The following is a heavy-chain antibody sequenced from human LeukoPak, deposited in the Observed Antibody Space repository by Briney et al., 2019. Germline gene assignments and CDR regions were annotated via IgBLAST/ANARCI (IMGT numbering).Heavy chain of an antibody. Sequence: KPSEKLSLNGSVSGGSSNNYWWSWIRQPPGKGLEWIGYIYYSGSTYYNPSLKSRVTISVDTSNNQFSLTLTSVTAADTAVFYCARVDIRSGGNYGMDVWGQGTTVTVSS. D-gene: IGHD2-15*01. J-gene: IGHJ6*02. CDR1: GGSSNNYW. CDR2: IYYSGST. CDR3: ARVDIRSGGNYGMDV. V-gene: IGHV4-59*12.